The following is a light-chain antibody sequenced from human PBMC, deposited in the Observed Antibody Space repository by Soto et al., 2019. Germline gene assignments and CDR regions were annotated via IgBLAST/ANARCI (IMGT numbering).Light chain of an antibody. CDR2: KAS. CDR1: QSISSW. V-gene: IGKV1-5*03. Sequence: DIQMTQSPSTLSASVGDRFTITCRASQSISSWLAWYQQKPGKAPKLLIYKASSLESGVPSRFSGSGSGTEFTLTISRLEPEDFAVYYCQQYGSSITFGQGTRPAI. J-gene: IGKJ5*01. CDR3: QQYGSSIT.